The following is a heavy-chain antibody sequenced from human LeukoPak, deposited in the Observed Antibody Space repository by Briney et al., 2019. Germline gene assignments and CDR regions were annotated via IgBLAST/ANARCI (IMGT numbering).Heavy chain of an antibody. CDR2: IIPILGIA. CDR3: ARSGSGTHYYYMDV. CDR1: GGTFSSYA. D-gene: IGHD1-26*01. Sequence: ASVKVSCKASGGTFSSYAISWVRQAPGQGLEWMGRIIPILGIANYAQKFQGRVTITADKSTSTAYMELRSLRSDDTAVYYCARSGSGTHYYYMDVWGKGTTVTVSS. J-gene: IGHJ6*03. V-gene: IGHV1-69*04.